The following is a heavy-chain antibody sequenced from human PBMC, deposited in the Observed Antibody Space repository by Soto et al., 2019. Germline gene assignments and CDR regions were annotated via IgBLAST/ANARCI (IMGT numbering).Heavy chain of an antibody. Sequence: GASVKVRCKASGYTFTSYGISWVRQAPGQGLEWMGWISAYNGNTNYAQKLQGRVTMTTDTSTSTAYMELRSLRSDDTAVYYCARCWFGRYYGSWYFDYWGQGTLVTGSS. D-gene: IGHD3-10*01. CDR2: ISAYNGNT. CDR1: GYTFTSYG. CDR3: ARCWFGRYYGSWYFDY. J-gene: IGHJ4*02. V-gene: IGHV1-18*01.